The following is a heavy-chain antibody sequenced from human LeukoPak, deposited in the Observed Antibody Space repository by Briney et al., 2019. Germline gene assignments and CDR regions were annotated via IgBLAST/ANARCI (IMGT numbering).Heavy chain of an antibody. J-gene: IGHJ4*02. V-gene: IGHV3-23*01. CDR2: IRGSGGST. CDR3: ANGGYAYGADY. CDR1: GFTFSRYA. D-gene: IGHD5-18*01. Sequence: GGSLRLSCVASGFTFSRYAMSWVRQAPGRGLEWVSGIRGSGGSTYYADSVKGRFTISRDNSKNTLYLQMNSLRAEDTAVYYCANGGYAYGADYWGQGTLVTVSS.